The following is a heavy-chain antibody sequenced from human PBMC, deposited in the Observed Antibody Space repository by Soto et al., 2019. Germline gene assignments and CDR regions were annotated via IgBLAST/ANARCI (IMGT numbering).Heavy chain of an antibody. Sequence: SGSTLVKPTQTLTLTCTFSGFSLSTSGVGVGWIRQPPGKALEWLALIYLDDDKRYSPSLKSRLTITKDTSKNQVVLTMTNMDPVDTATYYCAHSVYYYGSGSYYNWFDPWGQGTLVTVSS. CDR3: AHSVYYYGSGSYYNWFDP. J-gene: IGHJ5*02. CDR2: IYLDDDK. CDR1: GFSLSTSGVG. V-gene: IGHV2-5*02. D-gene: IGHD3-10*01.